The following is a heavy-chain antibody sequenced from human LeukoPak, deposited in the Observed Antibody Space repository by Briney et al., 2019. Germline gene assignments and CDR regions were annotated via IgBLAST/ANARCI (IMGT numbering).Heavy chain of an antibody. D-gene: IGHD5-18*01. CDR2: INHSGST. J-gene: IGHJ4*02. V-gene: IGHV4-34*01. Sequence: SETLSLICAVYGGSFSGYYWSWIRQPPGKGLEWIGEINHSGSTNYNPSLKSRVTISVDTSKNQFSLKLSSVTAADTAVYYCATVYSYGYFNYWGQGTLVTVSS. CDR3: ATVYSYGYFNY. CDR1: GGSFSGYY.